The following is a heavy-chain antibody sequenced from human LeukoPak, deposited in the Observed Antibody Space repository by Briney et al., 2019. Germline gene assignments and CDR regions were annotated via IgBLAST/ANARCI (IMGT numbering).Heavy chain of an antibody. V-gene: IGHV3-21*01. CDR1: GFTFSSYS. CDR2: ISSSSSYI. Sequence: GSLRLSCAASGFTFSSYSMNWVRQAPGKGLEWVSSISSSSSYIYYADSVKGRFTISRDNAKNSLYLQMNSLRAEDTAVYYCARKLYSDNSHDAFDIWGQGTMVIVSS. CDR3: ARKLYSDNSHDAFDI. D-gene: IGHD1-26*01. J-gene: IGHJ3*02.